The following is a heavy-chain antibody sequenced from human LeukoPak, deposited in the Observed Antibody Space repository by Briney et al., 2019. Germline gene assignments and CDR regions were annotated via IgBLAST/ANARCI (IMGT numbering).Heavy chain of an antibody. D-gene: IGHD6-19*01. J-gene: IGHJ4*02. CDR1: GYSISSGYY. V-gene: IGHV4-38-2*02. CDR2: IYHSGST. Sequence: SETLSLTCTVSGYSISSGYYWGWIRQPPGKGLEWIGSIYHSGSTYYNPSLKSRVTISVDTSKNQFSLKLSSVTAADTAVYYCARDSGYSSGSDYWGQGTLVTVPS. CDR3: ARDSGYSSGSDY.